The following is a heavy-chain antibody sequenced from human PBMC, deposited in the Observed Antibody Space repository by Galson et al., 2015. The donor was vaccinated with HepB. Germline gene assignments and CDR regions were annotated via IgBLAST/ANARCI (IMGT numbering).Heavy chain of an antibody. CDR3: ARRPPSAARGSGDLLSYGRDV. V-gene: IGHV3-48*01. CDR2: ISSSSSTI. Sequence: SLRLSCAASGFTFSSYSVNWVRQAPGKGLEWVSDISSSSSTIYYADSVKGRFTISRDNAKNSLYLQMNSLRAEDTALYYCARRPPSAARGSGDLLSYGRDVWGKGTTVPVSS. CDR1: GFTFSSYS. D-gene: IGHD3-16*01. J-gene: IGHJ6*04.